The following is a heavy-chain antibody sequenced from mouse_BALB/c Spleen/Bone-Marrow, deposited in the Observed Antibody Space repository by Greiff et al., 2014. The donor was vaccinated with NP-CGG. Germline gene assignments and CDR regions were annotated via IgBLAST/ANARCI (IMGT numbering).Heavy chain of an antibody. D-gene: IGHD2-4*01. CDR3: ARERDYDYAYAMDY. V-gene: IGHV14-3*02. CDR1: GFNIKDTY. CDR2: IDPANGNT. Sequence: VQLKESGAELVKPGASVKLSCTASGFNIKDTYMHWVKQRPEQGLEWIGRIDPANGNTKYDPKFQGKATITAGTSSNTAYLQLSSLTSEDTAVYYCARERDYDYAYAMDYWGQGTSVTVSS. J-gene: IGHJ4*01.